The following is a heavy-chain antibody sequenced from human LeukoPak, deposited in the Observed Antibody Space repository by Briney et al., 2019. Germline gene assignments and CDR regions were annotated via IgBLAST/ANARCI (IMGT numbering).Heavy chain of an antibody. D-gene: IGHD2-15*01. Sequence: SSETLSRTCAVYGGSLSGYYWSWIRKPPGKGLEWIGEINHSGSTNYNPSLKSRVTISVDTSKNQISLNVTSVTAADTAVYYCARVGCSGGTCYFYNFYMDVWGKGTTVTVSS. CDR1: GGSLSGYY. CDR3: ARVGCSGGTCYFYNFYMDV. CDR2: INHSGST. V-gene: IGHV4-34*01. J-gene: IGHJ6*03.